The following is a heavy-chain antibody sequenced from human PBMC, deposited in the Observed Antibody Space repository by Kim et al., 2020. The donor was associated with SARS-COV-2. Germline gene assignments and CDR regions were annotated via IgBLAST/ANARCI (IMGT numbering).Heavy chain of an antibody. V-gene: IGHV3-11*03. CDR2: ISGSIDYT. J-gene: IGHJ4*02. CDR3: ARVAVGASSVYYFDY. CDR1: GFTFSDYY. D-gene: IGHD1-26*01. Sequence: GGSLRLSCGASGFTFSDYYMAWIRQAPGKGPEWRSYISGSIDYTNHPDSVKGRFTIPRENAKASLFLQMNSLGAADTAVYYCARVAVGASSVYYFDYWGLGALVTGSS.